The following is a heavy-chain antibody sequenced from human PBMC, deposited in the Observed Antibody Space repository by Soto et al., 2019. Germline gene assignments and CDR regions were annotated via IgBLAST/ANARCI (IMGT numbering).Heavy chain of an antibody. D-gene: IGHD4-17*01. Sequence: EVQLVESGGCLVQPGRSLRLSCAASGFTFDDYAMHWVRQAPGKGLEWVSGIGRNSNGIAYADSVKGRFTISRDNAKNSLYLQMNSLRPEHTALYYCAKDLVDDYGDHDFDYWGQGTLVTVSS. CDR3: AKDLVDDYGDHDFDY. J-gene: IGHJ4*02. CDR1: GFTFDDYA. V-gene: IGHV3-9*01. CDR2: IGRNSNGI.